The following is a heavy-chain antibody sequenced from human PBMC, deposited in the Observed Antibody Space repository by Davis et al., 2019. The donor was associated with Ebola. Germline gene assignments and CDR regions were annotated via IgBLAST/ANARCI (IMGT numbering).Heavy chain of an antibody. CDR3: ARMGITGIYYYGMDV. V-gene: IGHV2-70*01. CDR1: GFSLSTSGMC. Sequence: SGPTLVKPTQTLTLTCTFSGFSLSTSGMCVSWIRQPPGKALEWLALIDWDDDKYYSTSLKTRLTISKDTSKNQVVLTMTNMDSVDTATYYCARMGITGIYYYGMDVWGQGTTVTVSS. D-gene: IGHD1-20*01. CDR2: IDWDDDK. J-gene: IGHJ6*02.